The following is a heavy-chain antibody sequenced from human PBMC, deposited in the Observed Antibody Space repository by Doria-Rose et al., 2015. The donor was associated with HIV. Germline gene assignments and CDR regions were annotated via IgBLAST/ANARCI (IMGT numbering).Heavy chain of an antibody. CDR1: GGSFSGYY. V-gene: IGHV4-34*01. CDR2: INHSGST. J-gene: IGHJ6*02. CDR3: ARGLLRGGWNDVDYYYGMDV. D-gene: IGHD1-1*01. Sequence: QVQLQESGAGLVKPSETLSLTCAVFGGSFSGYYWSWIRQPPGKGLEWIGEINHSGSTNYKTHLKSRVTISLDTSKNLFSLKLSSVTAADTAVYYCARGLLRGGWNDVDYYYGMDVWGQGTTVTVSS.